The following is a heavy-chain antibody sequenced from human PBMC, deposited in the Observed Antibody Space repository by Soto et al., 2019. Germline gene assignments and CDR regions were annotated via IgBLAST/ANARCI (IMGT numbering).Heavy chain of an antibody. CDR1: GFTFSNYG. CDR3: AKDYLGSSKAFDI. D-gene: IGHD2-2*01. V-gene: IGHV3-30*18. Sequence: LRLSCAVYGFTFSNYGMHWVRQAPGKGLEWVALIADDGTNKYFVDSVKGRFTISRDTSKNMLYLQMNRLRAEDTAVYYCAKDYLGSSKAFDIWGRGTVVTVSS. CDR2: IADDGTNK. J-gene: IGHJ3*02.